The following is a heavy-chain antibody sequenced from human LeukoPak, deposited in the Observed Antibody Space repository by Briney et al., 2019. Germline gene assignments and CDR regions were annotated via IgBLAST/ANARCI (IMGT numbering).Heavy chain of an antibody. CDR3: ARAGYSYGYGYFDY. CDR2: IYHSGST. Sequence: PSQTLSLTCAVSGGSISSGGYSWSWIRQPPGKGLEWIGYIYHSGSTYYNPSLKSRVTISVDRSKNQFSLKLSSVTAADTAVYYCARAGYSYGYGYFDYWGQGTLVTVSS. CDR1: GGSISSGGYS. J-gene: IGHJ4*02. D-gene: IGHD5-18*01. V-gene: IGHV4-30-2*01.